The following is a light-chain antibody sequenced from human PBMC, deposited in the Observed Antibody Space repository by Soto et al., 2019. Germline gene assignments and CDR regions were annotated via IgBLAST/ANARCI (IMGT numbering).Light chain of an antibody. Sequence: EIVLTQSPATLSLSPGERATLSCRASQTINNYLAWYQQKPGQAPRLLVYDASYRAIGIPARFSGSGSGTDLPPTISSLEPEDFAVYYWQQRSDWPPRLTFGGGTKVEIK. CDR3: QQRSDWPPRLT. CDR2: DAS. J-gene: IGKJ4*01. V-gene: IGKV3-11*01. CDR1: QTINNY.